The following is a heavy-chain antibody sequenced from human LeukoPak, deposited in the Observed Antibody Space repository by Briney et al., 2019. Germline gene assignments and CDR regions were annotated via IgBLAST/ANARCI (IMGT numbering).Heavy chain of an antibody. CDR3: ARSYYDSSATIFGVVTTYYYYYMDV. V-gene: IGHV4-59*12. Sequence: SETLSLTCTVSGGSISSYYWSWIRQPPGKGLEWIGYIYYSGSTNYIPSLKSRVTISVDTSKNQFSLKLSSVTAADTAVYYCARSYYDSSATIFGVVTTYYYYYMDVWGKGTTVTVSS. D-gene: IGHD3-3*01. CDR2: IYYSGST. CDR1: GGSISSYY. J-gene: IGHJ6*03.